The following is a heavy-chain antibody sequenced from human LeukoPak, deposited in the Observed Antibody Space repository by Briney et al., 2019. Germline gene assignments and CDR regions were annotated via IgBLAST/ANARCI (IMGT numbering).Heavy chain of an antibody. CDR2: FDPEDGET. D-gene: IGHD1-26*01. V-gene: IGHV1-24*01. CDR1: GYTLTELS. Sequence: ASVKVSCKVSGYTLTELSMHWVRQALGKGLEWMGGFDPEDGETIYAQKFQGRVTMTEDTSTDTAYMELSSLRSEDTAVYYCATKLSGSYRPFDYWGQGTLVTVSS. J-gene: IGHJ4*02. CDR3: ATKLSGSYRPFDY.